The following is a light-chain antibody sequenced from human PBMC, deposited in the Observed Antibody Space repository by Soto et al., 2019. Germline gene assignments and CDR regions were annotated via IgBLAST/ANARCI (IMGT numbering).Light chain of an antibody. J-gene: IGLJ3*02. CDR3: AAWDNSLRGV. V-gene: IGLV1-47*01. CDR1: SSNIGSNF. CDR2: RTD. Sequence: QSVLTQPPSASGAPGQTVTISCSGSSSNIGSNFVYWDQQFPGTAPQLLFYRTDQRPSGVPDRFSGSKPGAAAYLAISGLRCDEEADYYCAAWDNSLRGVFGGGTELTVL.